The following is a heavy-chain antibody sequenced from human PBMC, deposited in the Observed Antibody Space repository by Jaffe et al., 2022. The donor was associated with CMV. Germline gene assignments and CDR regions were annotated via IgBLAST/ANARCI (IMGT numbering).Heavy chain of an antibody. CDR3: ARDLPLVRGVPHFDY. V-gene: IGHV3-48*03. CDR1: GFTFSSYE. Sequence: EVQLVESGGGLVQPGGSLRLSCAASGFTFSSYEMNWVRQAPGKGLEWVSYISSSGSTIYYADSVKGRFTISRDNAKNSLYLQMNSLRAEDTAVYYCARDLPLVRGVPHFDYWGQGTLVTVSS. D-gene: IGHD3-10*01. CDR2: ISSSGSTI. J-gene: IGHJ4*02.